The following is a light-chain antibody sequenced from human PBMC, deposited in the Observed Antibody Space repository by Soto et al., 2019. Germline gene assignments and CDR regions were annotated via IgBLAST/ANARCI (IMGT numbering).Light chain of an antibody. Sequence: QSALTQPAAVSGSPGQSITISCSGTSSDVGDCYYVSWYQQHPGTAPKLLIYGVTDRPSGVSHRFSGSRSDSTAFLTISGLQADDEDDYYCSSYSSSSTLVFGGGTKLTVL. J-gene: IGLJ2*01. CDR3: SSYSSSSTLV. V-gene: IGLV2-14*01. CDR2: GVT. CDR1: SSDVGDCYY.